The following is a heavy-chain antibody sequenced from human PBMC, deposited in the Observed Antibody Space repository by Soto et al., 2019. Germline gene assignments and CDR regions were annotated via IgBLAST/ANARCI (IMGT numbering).Heavy chain of an antibody. CDR2: IYYSGST. D-gene: IGHD3-22*01. Sequence: SEALSLTCTVSGGSISSSSYYWGWIRQPPGKGLEWIGSIYYSGSTYYNPSLKSRVTISVDTSKNQFSLKLSSVTAADTAVYYCARHYPVPMIVVVHGAFDIWGQGTMVTVSS. CDR3: ARHYPVPMIVVVHGAFDI. V-gene: IGHV4-39*01. CDR1: GGSISSSSYY. J-gene: IGHJ3*02.